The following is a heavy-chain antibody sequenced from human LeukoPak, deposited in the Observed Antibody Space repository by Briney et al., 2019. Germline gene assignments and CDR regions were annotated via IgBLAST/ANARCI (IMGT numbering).Heavy chain of an antibody. D-gene: IGHD1-26*01. Sequence: ASVKVSCKASGYTFTSYAMHWVRQAPGQRLEWMGWMNPNSGNTGYAQKFQGRVTMTRNTSISTAYMELSSLRSEDTAVYYCARGGGYSGSHFDYWGPGTLVTVSS. CDR3: ARGGGYSGSHFDY. CDR1: GYTFTSYA. V-gene: IGHV1-8*02. CDR2: MNPNSGNT. J-gene: IGHJ4*02.